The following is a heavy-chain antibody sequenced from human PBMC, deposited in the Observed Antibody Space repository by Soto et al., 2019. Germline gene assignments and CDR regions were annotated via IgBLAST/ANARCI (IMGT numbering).Heavy chain of an antibody. CDR3: ARDTLELLYYFDY. CDR2: INSDGSSA. CDR1: GFTFSNYW. Sequence: LRLSCAASGFTFSNYWMHWVRQAPGKGLVWVSRINSDGSSASYADSVKGRFTISRDNAKNTLYLQMNSLRAEDTAVYYCARDTLELLYYFDYWRQGTLVTVSS. D-gene: IGHD1-7*01. J-gene: IGHJ4*02. V-gene: IGHV3-74*01.